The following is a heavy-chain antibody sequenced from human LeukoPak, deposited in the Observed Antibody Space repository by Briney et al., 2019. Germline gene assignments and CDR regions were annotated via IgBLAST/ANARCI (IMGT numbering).Heavy chain of an antibody. V-gene: IGHV3-48*01. CDR1: GFTFSSYA. J-gene: IGHJ4*02. Sequence: PGGSLRLSCAASGFTFSSYAMTWVRQAPGRGLEWLSYISSSSSTIYSADPMKGRFTVSRDNAKNSLYLQMNSLRAEDTAVYYCARGYYGSGSYWDYWGRGTLVTVSS. CDR3: ARGYYGSGSYWDY. CDR2: ISSSSSTI. D-gene: IGHD3-10*01.